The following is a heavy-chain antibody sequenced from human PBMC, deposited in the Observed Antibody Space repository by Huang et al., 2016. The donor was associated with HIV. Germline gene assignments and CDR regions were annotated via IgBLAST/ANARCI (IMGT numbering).Heavy chain of an antibody. CDR2: ISYDGNKK. D-gene: IGHD6-19*01. J-gene: IGHJ6*02. V-gene: IGHV3-30*18. CDR3: GKDWTGSSGWFTLHYYYYGMDV. Sequence: QVQLVESGGGVVQPGRSLRLSCAASGFSFSNYGIHWVRQATGKGVEWVEGISYDGNKKYYAGAVKGRFTISRDNSNNTRFLQMNSLRAEDTAVYYCGKDWTGSSGWFTLHYYYYGMDVWGQGTTVTVSS. CDR1: GFSFSNYG.